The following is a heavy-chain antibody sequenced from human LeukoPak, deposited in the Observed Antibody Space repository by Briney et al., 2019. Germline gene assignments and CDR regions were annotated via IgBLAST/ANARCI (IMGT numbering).Heavy chain of an antibody. CDR3: ANHVAAAGTQYFQH. V-gene: IGHV3-30*02. Sequence: GGYLRLSCSSSGFTFSSYAMSWVRQAPGKGLEGVSFIRYDGSNKYYADSVKGRFTISRDNSKNTLYLQMNSLRAEDTAVYYCANHVAAAGTQYFQHWGQGTLVTVSS. CDR1: GFTFSSYA. D-gene: IGHD6-13*01. J-gene: IGHJ1*01. CDR2: IRYDGSNK.